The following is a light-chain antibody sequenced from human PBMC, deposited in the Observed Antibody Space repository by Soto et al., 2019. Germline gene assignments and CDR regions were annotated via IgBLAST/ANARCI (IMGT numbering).Light chain of an antibody. V-gene: IGKV1-12*01. J-gene: IGKJ4*01. CDR2: AAS. CDR1: QGISSW. Sequence: DIQMTQSPSSVSASVGDRVTITCRASQGISSWLAWFPQKPGKAPMLLSYAASRLQSGVPSSFNGSGSGTDLTLTICRLQPEDFATYYCQQANRPHPFGGGTKVDIK. CDR3: QQANRPHP.